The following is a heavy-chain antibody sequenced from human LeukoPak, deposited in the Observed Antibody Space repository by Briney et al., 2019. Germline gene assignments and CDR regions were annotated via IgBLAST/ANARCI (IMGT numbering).Heavy chain of an antibody. CDR2: INHSGST. D-gene: IGHD3-9*01. J-gene: IGHJ3*01. V-gene: IGHV4-34*01. CDR1: GGSFSGYY. Sequence: SETLSLTCAVYGGSFSGYYWSWIRQPPGKGLEWIGEINHSGSTNYNPSLKSRVTISVDTSKNQFSLKLSSVTAADTAVYYCARGRSLDYWGQGTMVTVSS. CDR3: ARGRSLDY.